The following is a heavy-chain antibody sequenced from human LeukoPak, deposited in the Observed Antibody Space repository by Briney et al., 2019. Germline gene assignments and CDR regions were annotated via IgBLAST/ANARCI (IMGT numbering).Heavy chain of an antibody. Sequence: TSETLSLTCTVSGGSISSSNYYWSWIRQPGGKGLEWIGRIYTSGTTNYNPSLKSRVTISIDTSKNQFSLKLSSVTAADTAVYYCARGLWFGDENPPYFDYWGQGTLVTVSS. CDR1: GGSISSSNYY. CDR3: ARGLWFGDENPPYFDY. CDR2: IYTSGTT. J-gene: IGHJ4*02. V-gene: IGHV4-61*02. D-gene: IGHD3-10*01.